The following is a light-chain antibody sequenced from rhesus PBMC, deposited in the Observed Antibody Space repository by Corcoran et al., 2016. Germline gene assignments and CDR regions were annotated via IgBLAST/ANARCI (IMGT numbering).Light chain of an antibody. V-gene: IGKV1S15*01. CDR2: YAS. CDR1: QGIRNN. Sequence: DIQMTQSPSSLSASVGDTVTITCRASQGIRNNLAWYQQKPGKVPKLLLYYASTLQSGVPSRFRGSGSGTEFTLTILSLQPEDFATYYCQHGYGTPWTFGQGTKVEIK. CDR3: QHGYGTPWT. J-gene: IGKJ1*01.